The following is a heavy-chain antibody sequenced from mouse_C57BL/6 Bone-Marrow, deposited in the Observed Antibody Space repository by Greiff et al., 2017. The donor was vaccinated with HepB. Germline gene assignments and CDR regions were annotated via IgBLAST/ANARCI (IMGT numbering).Heavy chain of an antibody. V-gene: IGHV1-81*01. CDR2: IYPRSGNT. CDR3: ARWGYDYDWYFDV. D-gene: IGHD2-4*01. CDR1: GYTFTSYG. Sequence: QVQPQQSGAELARPGASVKLSCKASGYTFTSYGISWVKQRTGQGLEWIGEIYPRSGNTYYNEKFKGKATLTADKSSSTAYMELRSLTSEDSAVYFCARWGYDYDWYFDVWGTGTTVTVSS. J-gene: IGHJ1*03.